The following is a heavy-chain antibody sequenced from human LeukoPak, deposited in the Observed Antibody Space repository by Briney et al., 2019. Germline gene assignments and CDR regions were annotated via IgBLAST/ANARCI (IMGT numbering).Heavy chain of an antibody. J-gene: IGHJ4*02. CDR1: GFTFSSYA. Sequence: GGSLRLSCAASGFTFSSYAMSWVRQAPGKGLEWVSAISGSGGSTYYADSVKGRFTISRDNSKNTLYLQMNSLRAEDTAVYYCAKVHYDFWSGYYTGVDYWGQGTLLTVSS. CDR2: ISGSGGST. V-gene: IGHV3-23*01. CDR3: AKVHYDFWSGYYTGVDY. D-gene: IGHD3-3*01.